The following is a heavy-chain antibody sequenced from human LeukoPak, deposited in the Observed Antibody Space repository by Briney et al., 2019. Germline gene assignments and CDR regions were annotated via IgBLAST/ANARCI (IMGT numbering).Heavy chain of an antibody. V-gene: IGHV3-11*01. Sequence: GGALSLSCAASGFTFSDSYMSGMRQAGGRGGEGVAYSSRGGSTRYYADSVKGRFTISRDNAKTSLYLQMNSLRAEDTAVYYCARDGGYSSDSSVDHWGQGTQVSVSS. CDR3: ARDGGYSSDSSVDH. CDR1: GFTFSDSY. J-gene: IGHJ4*02. D-gene: IGHD3-22*01. CDR2: SSRGGSTR.